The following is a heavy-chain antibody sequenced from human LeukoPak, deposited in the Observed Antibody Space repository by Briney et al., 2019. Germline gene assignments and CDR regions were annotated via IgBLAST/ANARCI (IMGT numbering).Heavy chain of an antibody. V-gene: IGHV1-18*01. J-gene: IGHJ1*01. CDR1: GYTFTSYG. Sequence: GASVKVSCKASGYTFTSYGISWVRQAPGQGLEWMGWISAYNGNTNYAQKLQGRVTMTTDTYTSTAYMEVRSLRADATAVYYCARTLITAPWYFQHWGQGTLVTVSS. CDR3: ARTLITAPWYFQH. CDR2: ISAYNGNT.